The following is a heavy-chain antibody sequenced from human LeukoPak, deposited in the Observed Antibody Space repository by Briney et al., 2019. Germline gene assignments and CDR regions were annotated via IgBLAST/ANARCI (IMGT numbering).Heavy chain of an antibody. Sequence: GGSLRLSCAASGFTFDDYAMHWVRQAPGKGLEWVSGISWNSGSIGYADSVKGRFTISRDNAKNSLYLQMNSLRAEDTAVYYCARETYYYDSSGYALLGYYYMDVWGKGTTVTVSS. CDR1: GFTFDDYA. J-gene: IGHJ6*03. V-gene: IGHV3-9*01. D-gene: IGHD3-22*01. CDR3: ARETYYYDSSGYALLGYYYMDV. CDR2: ISWNSGSI.